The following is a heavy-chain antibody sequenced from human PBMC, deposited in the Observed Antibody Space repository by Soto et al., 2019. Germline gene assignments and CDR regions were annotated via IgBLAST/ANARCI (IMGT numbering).Heavy chain of an antibody. Sequence: GGSLRLSCAASGFTFSNAWMSWVRQAPGKGLEWVGRIKSKTDGGTTDYAAPVKGRFTISRDDSKNTLYLQMNSLKTEDTAVYYCTTALWFGELLPDSYYYYYMDVWGKGTTVTVSS. CDR3: TTALWFGELLPDSYYYYYMDV. D-gene: IGHD3-10*01. V-gene: IGHV3-15*01. J-gene: IGHJ6*03. CDR2: IKSKTDGGTT. CDR1: GFTFSNAW.